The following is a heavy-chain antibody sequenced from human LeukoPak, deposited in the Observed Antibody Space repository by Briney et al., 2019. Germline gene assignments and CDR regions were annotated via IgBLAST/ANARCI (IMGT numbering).Heavy chain of an antibody. J-gene: IGHJ3*02. CDR1: GGTFISYT. D-gene: IGHD2-15*01. Sequence: SVKVSCKASGGTFISYTISWVRQAPGQGLEWMGRIIPILGIANYAQKFQGRVTITADKSTSTAYMELSSLRSEDTAVYYCASPRLGGGFFDIWGQGTMVTVSS. V-gene: IGHV1-69*02. CDR3: ASPRLGGGFFDI. CDR2: IIPILGIA.